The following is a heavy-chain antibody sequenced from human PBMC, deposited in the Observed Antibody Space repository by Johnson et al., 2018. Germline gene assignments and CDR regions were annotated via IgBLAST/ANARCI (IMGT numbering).Heavy chain of an antibody. CDR2: INSDGSST. V-gene: IGHV3-74*02. D-gene: IGHD3-22*01. J-gene: IGHJ3*02. CDR1: GFTFSSYW. CDR3: AKSMYYYDSSGYLVAFDI. Sequence: VQLVESGGGLVQPGGSLRLSCAASGFTFSSYWMHWVRQAPGKGLVWVSRINSDGSSTSYADSVKGRFTIARDNAKNTLYLQMNSLRAEDTAVYYCAKSMYYYDSSGYLVAFDIWGQGTMVTVSS.